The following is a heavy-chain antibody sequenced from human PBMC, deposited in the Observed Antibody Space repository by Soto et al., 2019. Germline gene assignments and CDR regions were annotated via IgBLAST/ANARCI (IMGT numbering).Heavy chain of an antibody. CDR2: IYYSGQA. V-gene: IGHV4-31*03. CDR3: ARVRCGSKRGLRLDY. J-gene: IGHJ4*02. CDR1: GGSSSISGYY. Sequence: SETLSLTCTVSGGSSSISGYYWSWIRQHPGKGLEWIGYIYYSGQAPYHPSLRSRVIMSLITSKNQCSLKLNSVSAADTAVYYCARVRCGSKRGLRLDYCGQGPLVTVSS. D-gene: IGHD1-26*01.